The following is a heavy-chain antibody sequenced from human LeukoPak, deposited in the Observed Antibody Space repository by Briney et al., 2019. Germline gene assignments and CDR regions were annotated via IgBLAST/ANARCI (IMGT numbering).Heavy chain of an antibody. CDR3: ARGVKIEYSSSSRNWYFDL. J-gene: IGHJ2*01. CDR2: IYYSGST. D-gene: IGHD6-6*01. CDR1: GVSISSYY. V-gene: IGHV4-59*12. Sequence: SETLSLTCTVSGVSISSYYLSWIRQPPGKGLEWIGYIYYSGSTNYNPSLKSRVTLSVATSKNKFSLKLSSVTAADTDVYYCARGVKIEYSSSSRNWYFDLWGRGTLVTVSS.